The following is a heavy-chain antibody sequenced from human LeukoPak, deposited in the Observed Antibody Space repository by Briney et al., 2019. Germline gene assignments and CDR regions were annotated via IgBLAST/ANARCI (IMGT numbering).Heavy chain of an antibody. J-gene: IGHJ4*02. CDR3: ASSRGLWKLWSTGGVDY. CDR1: GGSISSSS. D-gene: IGHD5-18*01. CDR2: ISSSSSYI. Sequence: ETLSLTCTVSGGSISSSSYYWGWIRQPPGKGLEWVSSISSSSSYIYYADSVKGRFTISRDNAKNSLYLQMNSLRAEDTAVYYCASSRGLWKLWSTGGVDYWGQGTLVTVSS. V-gene: IGHV3-21*01.